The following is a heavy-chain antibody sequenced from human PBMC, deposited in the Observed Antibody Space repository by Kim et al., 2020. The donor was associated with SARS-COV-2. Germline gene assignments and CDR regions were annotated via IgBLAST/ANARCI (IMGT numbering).Heavy chain of an antibody. Sequence: YAAPVKGRFTISRDDSKNTLYLQMNSLKTEDTAVYYCTTDLITMVRGVDYWGQGTLVTVSS. D-gene: IGHD3-10*01. J-gene: IGHJ4*02. CDR3: TTDLITMVRGVDY. V-gene: IGHV3-15*01.